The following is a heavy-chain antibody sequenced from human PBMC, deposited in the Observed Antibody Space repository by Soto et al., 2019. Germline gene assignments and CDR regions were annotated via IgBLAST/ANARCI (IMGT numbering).Heavy chain of an antibody. CDR2: IYYSGST. CDR1: GGSISSYY. V-gene: IGHV4-59*12. CDR3: ARGPLDCSSTSCYTEYYYYYYMDV. D-gene: IGHD2-2*02. Sequence: SETLSLTCTVSGGSISSYYWSWIRQPPGKGLEWIGYIYYSGSTNYNPSLKSRVTISVDTSKNQFSLKLSSVTAADTAVYYCARGPLDCSSTSCYTEYYYYYYMDVWGKGTTVTVS. J-gene: IGHJ6*03.